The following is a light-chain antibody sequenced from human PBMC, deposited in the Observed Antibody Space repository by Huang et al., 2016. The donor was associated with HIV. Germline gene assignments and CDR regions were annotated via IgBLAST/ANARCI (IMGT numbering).Light chain of an antibody. CDR2: WAS. CDR1: QSVVYSSNNKNY. CDR3: QQYYSLPLT. Sequence: DIVMTQSPDSLAVSLGERATINCKSSQSVVYSSNNKNYLAWYQQKPGQPPKLLIYWASTREAGVPDRVSGSGSGTDFTLTISNLQAEDVAIYYCQQYYSLPLTFGGGTKVEIK. V-gene: IGKV4-1*01. J-gene: IGKJ4*01.